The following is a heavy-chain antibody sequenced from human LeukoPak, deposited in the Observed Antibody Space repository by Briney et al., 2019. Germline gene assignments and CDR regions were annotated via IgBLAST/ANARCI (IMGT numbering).Heavy chain of an antibody. CDR2: INPNSGDT. V-gene: IGHV1-2*02. Sequence: ASVKVSCKASGYTFTGYYMNWVRQAPGQGLEWMGWINPNSGDTNYAQKFQGRVIMTRDTSSSTAYMELSRLRFDDTAVYYCAREAGDSYPSWGQGTLVTVSS. CDR1: GYTFTGYY. D-gene: IGHD5-18*01. CDR3: AREAGDSYPS. J-gene: IGHJ5*02.